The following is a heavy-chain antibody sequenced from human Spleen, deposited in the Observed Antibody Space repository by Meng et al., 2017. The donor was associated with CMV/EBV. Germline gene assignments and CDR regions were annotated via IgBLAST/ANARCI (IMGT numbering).Heavy chain of an antibody. J-gene: IGHJ6*02. Sequence: LSLTCAASGFSFSDYYMHWIRQAPGKGLEWISYISLTGTSTQYAESVEGRFTVSRDNSKNTLYLQMNSLRAEDTAVYYCAKGVLAVAGTGGMDVWGQGTTVTVSS. CDR3: AKGVLAVAGTGGMDV. CDR1: GFSFSDYY. CDR2: ISLTGTST. D-gene: IGHD6-19*01. V-gene: IGHV3-11*05.